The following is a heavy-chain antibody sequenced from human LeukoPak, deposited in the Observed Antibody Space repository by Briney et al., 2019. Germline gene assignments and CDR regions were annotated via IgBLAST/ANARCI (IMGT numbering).Heavy chain of an antibody. CDR3: ARGRLATVVTPSISADFDY. D-gene: IGHD4-23*01. Sequence: PSETLSLTCAVFGGSFSNFYWTWIRHPPGKGLEWIGEINHSGRTNYNPSLKSRVSISVDTSRNQVSLKLTSVTAADSAVYYCARGRLATVVTPSISADFDYWGQGTLVAVSS. CDR1: GGSFSNFY. V-gene: IGHV4-34*01. J-gene: IGHJ4*02. CDR2: INHSGRT.